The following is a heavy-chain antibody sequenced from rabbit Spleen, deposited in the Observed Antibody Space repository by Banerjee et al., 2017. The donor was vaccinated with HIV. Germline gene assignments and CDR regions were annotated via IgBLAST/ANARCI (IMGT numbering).Heavy chain of an antibody. J-gene: IGHJ4*01. CDR1: GFSFTYIDY. V-gene: IGHV1S40*01. CDR2: VAAGVSLTS. Sequence: QSLEESGGGLVKPGASLTLTCTASGFSFTYIDYLCWVRQPPGKGPEWIACVAAGVSLTSYYATWAKGRFTISKTSSTTVTLQMTSLTAADTATYFCARDLVAVIGWNFNLWGPGTLVTVS. D-gene: IGHD1-1*01. CDR3: ARDLVAVIGWNFNL.